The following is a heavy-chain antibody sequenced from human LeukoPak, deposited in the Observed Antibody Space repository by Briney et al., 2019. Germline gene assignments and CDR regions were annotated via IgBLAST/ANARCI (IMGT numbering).Heavy chain of an antibody. CDR2: IKQDGSEK. Sequence: GGSLRLSCAASGFTFSSYWMSWVRQAPGKGLEWVANIKQDGSEKYYVDSVKGRFTISRDNAKNSLYLQMNSLRAEDTAVHYCAKAPSGSYLNAFHIWGQGTMVTVSS. CDR3: AKAPSGSYLNAFHI. V-gene: IGHV3-7*03. CDR1: GFTFSSYW. J-gene: IGHJ3*02. D-gene: IGHD1-26*01.